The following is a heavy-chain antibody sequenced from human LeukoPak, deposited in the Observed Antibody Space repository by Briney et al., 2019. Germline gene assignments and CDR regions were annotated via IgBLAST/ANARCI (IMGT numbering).Heavy chain of an antibody. CDR2: VSAGGLTT. Sequence: PGGSLRLSCAVSGFTFSTYEMNWVRQAPGKGLEWISCVSAGGLTTYYADSVKGRFTISRDNSKNTLYLQMNSLRAEDTAVYYCAKEWAVAGTDGMDVWGQGTTVTVSS. CDR1: GFTFSTYE. D-gene: IGHD6-19*01. J-gene: IGHJ6*02. CDR3: AKEWAVAGTDGMDV. V-gene: IGHV3-23*01.